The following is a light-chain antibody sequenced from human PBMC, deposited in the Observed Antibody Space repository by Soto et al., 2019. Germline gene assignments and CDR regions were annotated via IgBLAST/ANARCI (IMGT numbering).Light chain of an antibody. Sequence: QAAGTESGTETGSLALSIAFSYTQTSSDVGSYNLVSWYQQHSGKAPELVIYEVSKRPSGVSSHFSGSKSGNTAFLTISGLQAEDEADYYCCSYAKNNTPNWAFGGGTKVTVL. CDR3: CSYAKNNTPNWA. V-gene: IGLV2-23*02. CDR1: SSDVGSYNL. J-gene: IGLJ6*01. CDR2: EVS.